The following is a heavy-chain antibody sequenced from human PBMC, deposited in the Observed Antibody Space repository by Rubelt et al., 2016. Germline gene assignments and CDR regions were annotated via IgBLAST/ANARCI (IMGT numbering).Heavy chain of an antibody. D-gene: IGHD5-18*01. V-gene: IGHV3-33*01. J-gene: IGHJ4*02. CDR2: IWYDGSNK. CDR3: ARSPYSYGFDY. Sequence: HWVRQAPGKGLEWVAVIWYDGSNKYYADSVKGRFTISRGNSKNTLYLQMNSLRAEDTAVYYCARSPYSYGFDYWGQGTLVTVSS.